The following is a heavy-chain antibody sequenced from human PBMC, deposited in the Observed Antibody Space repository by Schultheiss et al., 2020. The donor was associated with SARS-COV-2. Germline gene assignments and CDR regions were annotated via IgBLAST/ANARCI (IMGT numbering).Heavy chain of an antibody. CDR3: ARGVGYSGYDVDY. J-gene: IGHJ4*02. CDR2: IYYSGST. CDR1: GGSISSGGYY. Sequence: SQTLSLTCTVSGGSISSGGYYWSWIRQHPGKGLEWIGYIYYSGSTYYNPSLKSRVTISVDTSKNQFSLKLSSVTAADTAVYYCARGVGYSGYDVDYWGQGTLVTVSS. D-gene: IGHD5-12*01. V-gene: IGHV4-31*03.